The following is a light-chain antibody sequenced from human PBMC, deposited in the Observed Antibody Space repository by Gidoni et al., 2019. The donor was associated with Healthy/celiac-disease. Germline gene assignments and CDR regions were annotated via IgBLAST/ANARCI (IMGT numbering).Light chain of an antibody. CDR1: QSVSSSY. J-gene: IGKJ3*01. CDR3: QQYGSSPT. CDR2: GAS. V-gene: IGKV3-20*01. Sequence: EIVLTQSPGTLSLSPGERATLSCRASQSVSSSYLAWYQQTPGQAPRLLIYGASSRSTVIPDRFSGSGSGTDFTLTISRLEPEDFAVYYCQQYGSSPTFGPGTKVDIK.